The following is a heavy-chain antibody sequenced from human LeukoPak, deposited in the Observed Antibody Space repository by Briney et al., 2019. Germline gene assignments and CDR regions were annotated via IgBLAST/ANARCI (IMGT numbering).Heavy chain of an antibody. CDR1: GFTFSSYA. J-gene: IGHJ4*02. CDR2: ISGSGGST. Sequence: TGGSLRLSCAASGFTFSSYAMSWVRQAPGKGLEWVSAISGSGGSTYYADSVKGRFTISRDNSKNTLYLQMNSLRAEDTAVYYCAKDIVGGYGDYTFDYWGQGTLVTVSS. CDR3: AKDIVGGYGDYTFDY. D-gene: IGHD4-17*01. V-gene: IGHV3-23*01.